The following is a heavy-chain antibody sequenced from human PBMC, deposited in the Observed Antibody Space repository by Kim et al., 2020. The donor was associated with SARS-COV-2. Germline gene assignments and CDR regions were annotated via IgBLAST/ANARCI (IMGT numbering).Heavy chain of an antibody. V-gene: IGHV3-30*01. D-gene: IGHD3-9*01. Sequence: KGRFTIYRDNSKNTLYLQMNSLRAEDTAVYYCASTFVRGYDILTGYYPAIWGQGTLVTVSS. J-gene: IGHJ4*02. CDR3: ASTFVRGYDILTGYYPAI.